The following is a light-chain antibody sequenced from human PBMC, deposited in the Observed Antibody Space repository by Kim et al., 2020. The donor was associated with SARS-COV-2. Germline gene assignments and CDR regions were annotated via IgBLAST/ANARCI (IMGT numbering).Light chain of an antibody. V-gene: IGLV3-1*01. J-gene: IGLJ1*01. CDR3: QAWDSRSSVYV. CDR2: QNN. CDR1: NLGDKF. Sequence: PGQTASITCSGDNLGDKFVGWYQQKSGQSPILLIFQNNKRPSGIPERFSGSNSGNTATLTIRGTQTLDEADYYCQAWDSRSSVYVFGTGTKVTVL.